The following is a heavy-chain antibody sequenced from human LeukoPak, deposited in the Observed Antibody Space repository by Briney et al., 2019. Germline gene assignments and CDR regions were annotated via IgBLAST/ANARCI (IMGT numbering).Heavy chain of an antibody. Sequence: PSETLSLTCAVYGGSFSGYYWSWIRQPPGKGLEWIGEINHSGSTNYNPSLKSRVTISVDTSKNQFSLKLSSVTAADTAVYYCARARGLGSSSWTTDWGQGTLVTVSS. J-gene: IGHJ4*02. CDR2: INHSGST. D-gene: IGHD6-13*01. CDR3: ARARGLGSSSWTTD. V-gene: IGHV4-34*01. CDR1: GGSFSGYY.